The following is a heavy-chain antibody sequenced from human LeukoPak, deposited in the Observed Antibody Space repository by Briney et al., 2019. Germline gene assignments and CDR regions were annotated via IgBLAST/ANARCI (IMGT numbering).Heavy chain of an antibody. J-gene: IGHJ4*02. V-gene: IGHV4-59*08. CDR1: GGSISSYY. D-gene: IGHD2-2*01. Sequence: ASETLSLTCTVSGGSISSYYWSWIRQPPGKGLEWIGYIYYSGSTNYNPSLKSRVTISVDTSKNQFSLNLSSVTAADTAVYYCAPYCSSTSCYGEGDYWGQGTLVTVSS. CDR2: IYYSGST. CDR3: APYCSSTSCYGEGDY.